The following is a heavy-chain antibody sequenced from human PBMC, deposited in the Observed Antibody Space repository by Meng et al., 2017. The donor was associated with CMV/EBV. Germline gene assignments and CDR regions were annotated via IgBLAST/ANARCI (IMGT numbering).Heavy chain of an antibody. D-gene: IGHD2-2*01. CDR1: GFTFSNYG. Sequence: GESLKISCAASGFTFSNYGLHWVRQAPGKGLEWVAIISYDEINKYYEDSVKARFTISRDNSKNTLYLQMNSLRAEDTAVYYCARDGRGYCSRTSCLKWYFDLWGRGTLVTVSS. J-gene: IGHJ2*01. V-gene: IGHV3-30*04. CDR2: ISYDEINK. CDR3: ARDGRGYCSRTSCLKWYFDL.